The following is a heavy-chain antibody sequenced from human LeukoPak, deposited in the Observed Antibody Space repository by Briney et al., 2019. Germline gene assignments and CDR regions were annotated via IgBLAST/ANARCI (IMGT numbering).Heavy chain of an antibody. CDR1: GGSISNTNW. CDR3: ARTSRINMVLDP. Sequence: PSGTLSLTCGASGGSISNTNWWTWVRQPPGKGLEWIGEIYHSGSTNYNPSLKSRVTISVDKSKNQFSLKLRSVTAADTAVYYCARTSRINMVLDPWGQGTLVTVSS. V-gene: IGHV4-4*02. J-gene: IGHJ5*02. D-gene: IGHD3-10*01. CDR2: IYHSGST.